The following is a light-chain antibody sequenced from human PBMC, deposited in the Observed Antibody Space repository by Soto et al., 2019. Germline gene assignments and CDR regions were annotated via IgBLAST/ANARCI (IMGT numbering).Light chain of an antibody. V-gene: IGLV2-23*01. J-gene: IGLJ2*01. CDR3: CSYAGSSPPVL. CDR1: SSDVGSYNL. Sequence: QSALTQPASVSGSPGQSITISCTGTSSDVGSYNLVSWYQQHPGKAPKLMIYEGSKRPSGVSNRFSGSKSGNTASLTISGLQAEDEAESSFCSYAGSSPPVLFCGVTKLTVL. CDR2: EGS.